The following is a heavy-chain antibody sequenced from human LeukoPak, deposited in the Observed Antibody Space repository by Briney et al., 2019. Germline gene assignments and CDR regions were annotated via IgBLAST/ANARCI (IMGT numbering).Heavy chain of an antibody. CDR3: VKEIRRNYFYGMDV. V-gene: IGHV3-30*02. Sequence: PGGSLRLSCAASGFSFSNSDMHWVRQAPSKGLEWVAFIRYDGSNKYYEDSVKGRLTISRDNAKNTLFLRMYSLRPEDTAVYYCVKEIRRNYFYGMDVWGQGTSVTVSS. CDR1: GFSFSNSD. J-gene: IGHJ6*02. CDR2: IRYDGSNK.